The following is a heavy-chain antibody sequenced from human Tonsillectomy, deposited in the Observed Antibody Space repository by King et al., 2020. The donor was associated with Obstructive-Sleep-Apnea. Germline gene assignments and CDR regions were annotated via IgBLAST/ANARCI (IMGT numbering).Heavy chain of an antibody. CDR2: IDPSDSYT. CDR1: GYSFTSYW. D-gene: IGHD3-22*01. V-gene: IGHV5-10-1*01. J-gene: IGHJ4*02. Sequence: VQLVESGAEVKKPGESLRISCKGSGYSFTSYWISWVRQMPGKGLEWRGRIDPSDSYTNYSPSFQGHVTISADKSISTAYLQWSSLKASDTAMYYCARHFYYDSSGYSFDFWGQGTLVTVSS. CDR3: ARHFYYDSSGYSFDF.